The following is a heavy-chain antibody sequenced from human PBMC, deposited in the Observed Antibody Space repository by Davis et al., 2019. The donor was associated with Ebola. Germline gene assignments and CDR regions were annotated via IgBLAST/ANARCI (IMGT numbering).Heavy chain of an antibody. D-gene: IGHD3-10*01. Sequence: ASVKVSCKASGYTFTSYYMHWVRQAPGQGLEWMGIINPSGGSTSYAQKFQGRVTMTRDTSTSTVYMELSSLRSEDTAVYYCARDMGMVQEANWFDPGAREPWSPSPQ. CDR3: ARDMGMVQEANWFDP. CDR1: GYTFTSYY. J-gene: IGHJ5*02. V-gene: IGHV1-46*01. CDR2: INPSGGST.